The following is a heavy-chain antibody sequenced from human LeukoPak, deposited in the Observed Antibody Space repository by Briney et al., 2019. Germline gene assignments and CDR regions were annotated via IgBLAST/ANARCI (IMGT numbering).Heavy chain of an antibody. Sequence: GTSLRLSCAASGFSFSSYNFHWVRQAPGKGLEWLGFISYDGNIKYEDSVKGRFTISRDNSKNTLYLQMNSLRPEDTAMYYCGRDFVNDAKARFDSWGQGTLVTVSS. CDR3: GRDFVNDAKARFDS. D-gene: IGHD4/OR15-4a*01. CDR2: ISYDGNIK. V-gene: IGHV3-30*03. J-gene: IGHJ4*02. CDR1: GFSFSSYN.